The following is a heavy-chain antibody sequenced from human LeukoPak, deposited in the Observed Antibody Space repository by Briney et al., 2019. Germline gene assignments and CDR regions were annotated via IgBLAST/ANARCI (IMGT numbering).Heavy chain of an antibody. Sequence: GGSLRLSCAASGFTFSSYAMSWVRQAPGKGLEWVSGISGSGSNTYYADSVKGRFTISRDNSKTTLYLQMNSLRAEDTAIYYCAKGSPTKRNWFDPWGRGTLVTVSS. CDR3: AKGSPTKRNWFDP. CDR2: ISGSGSNT. D-gene: IGHD1-26*01. J-gene: IGHJ5*02. CDR1: GFTFSSYA. V-gene: IGHV3-23*01.